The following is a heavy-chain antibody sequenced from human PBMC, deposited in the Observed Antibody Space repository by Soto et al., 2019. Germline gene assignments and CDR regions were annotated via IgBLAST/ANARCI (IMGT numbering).Heavy chain of an antibody. CDR2: INHRGST. CDR3: ARAGWELNRKYNWFDP. J-gene: IGHJ5*02. Sequence: SETLSLTCAVYGGSFSGYYWSWIRQPPGKGLEWIGEINHRGSTNYNPSLKSRVTISVDTSKNQFSLKLSSVTAADTAVYYCARAGWELNRKYNWFDPWGQGTLVTVSS. D-gene: IGHD1-26*01. CDR1: GGSFSGYY. V-gene: IGHV4-34*01.